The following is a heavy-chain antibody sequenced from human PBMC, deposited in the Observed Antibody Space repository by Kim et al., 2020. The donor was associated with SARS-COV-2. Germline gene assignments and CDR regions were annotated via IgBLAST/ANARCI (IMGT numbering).Heavy chain of an antibody. CDR3: ARDEPLPGIAAAGHNWFDP. J-gene: IGHJ5*02. V-gene: IGHV1-18*01. Sequence: ASVKVSCKASGYTFTSYGISWVRQAPGQGLEWMGWISAYNGNTNYAQKLQGRVTMTTDKSTSTAYMELRSLRSDDTAVYYCARDEPLPGIAAAGHNWFDPWGQGTLVTVSS. D-gene: IGHD6-13*01. CDR2: ISAYNGNT. CDR1: GYTFTSYG.